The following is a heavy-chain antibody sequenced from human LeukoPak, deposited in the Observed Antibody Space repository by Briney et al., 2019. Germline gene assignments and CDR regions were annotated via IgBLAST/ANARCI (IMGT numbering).Heavy chain of an antibody. CDR2: ISGDGGRT. V-gene: IGHV3-43*02. CDR3: AKDILSGFYETFDY. J-gene: IGHJ4*02. CDR1: GFTFDDYA. Sequence: GGSLRLSCVVSGFTFDDYAMHWVRQGPGKGPEWVSLISGDGGRTYYADSVKGRFTISRDNSKNSLYLEMNSLRTEDTALYYCAKDILSGFYETFDYWGQGTLVTVSS. D-gene: IGHD6-19*01.